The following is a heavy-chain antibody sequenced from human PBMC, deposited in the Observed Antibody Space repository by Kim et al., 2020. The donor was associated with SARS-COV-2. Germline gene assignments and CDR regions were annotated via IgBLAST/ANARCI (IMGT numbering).Heavy chain of an antibody. CDR3: AREAYSGSSGYYYYYGMDV. CDR1: GGSISSSSYY. Sequence: SETLSLTCTVSGGSISSSSYYWGWIRQPSGKGLEWIGSIYYSGSTYYNPSLKSRVTISVDTSKNQFSLKLSSVTAADTAVYYCAREAYSGSSGYYYYYGMDVWGQGTTVTVSS. V-gene: IGHV4-39*07. CDR2: IYYSGST. D-gene: IGHD6-6*01. J-gene: IGHJ6*02.